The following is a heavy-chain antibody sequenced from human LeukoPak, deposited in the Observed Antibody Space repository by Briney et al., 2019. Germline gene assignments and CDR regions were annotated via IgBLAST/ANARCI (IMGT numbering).Heavy chain of an antibody. CDR2: IYYSGST. J-gene: IGHJ4*02. CDR1: GGSISSSSYS. D-gene: IGHD3-16*01. V-gene: IGHV4-39*01. CDR3: ARREGELGPFDY. Sequence: SETLSLTCTVSGGSISSSSYSWGWIRQPPGKGLEWIGSIYYSGSTYYNPSLKSRVSISVDTSKNQFSLKLSSVTAADTAVYYCARREGELGPFDYWGQGTLVTVSS.